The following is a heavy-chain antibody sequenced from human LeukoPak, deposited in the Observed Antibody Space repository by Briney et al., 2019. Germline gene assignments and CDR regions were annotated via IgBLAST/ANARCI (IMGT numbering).Heavy chain of an antibody. CDR1: GFTFSSYA. CDR2: ISDSGDKT. J-gene: IGHJ4*02. V-gene: IGHV3-23*01. D-gene: IGHD3-9*01. Sequence: TGGSLRLSCAASGFTFSSYAMSWVRQAPGKGLECVSAISDSGDKTDYADSVRGRFTIYRDNSKDTLYLQMNSLGAADTAVYYCARLRYFDYWGQGTLVTVSS. CDR3: ARLRYFDY.